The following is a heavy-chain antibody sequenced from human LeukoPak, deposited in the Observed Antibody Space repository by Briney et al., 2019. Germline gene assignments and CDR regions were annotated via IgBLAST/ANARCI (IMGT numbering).Heavy chain of an antibody. CDR1: GGSISSSSYY. Sequence: SETLSLTCTVSGGSISSSSYYWGWLRQPPGKGLEWIGSIYYSGSTYYNPSLKSRVTISVDTSKNQFSLKLSSVTAADTAMYYCAPLSKGSYYLGYWGQGTLVTVSS. V-gene: IGHV4-39*01. CDR2: IYYSGST. D-gene: IGHD1-26*01. CDR3: APLSKGSYYLGY. J-gene: IGHJ4*02.